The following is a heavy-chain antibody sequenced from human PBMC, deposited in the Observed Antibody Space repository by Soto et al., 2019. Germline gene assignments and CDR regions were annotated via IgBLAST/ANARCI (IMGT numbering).Heavy chain of an antibody. V-gene: IGHV3-48*03. CDR1: GFTFSSYE. J-gene: IGHJ4*02. D-gene: IGHD4-17*01. Sequence: EVQLVESGGGLVQPGGSLRLSCAASGFTFSSYEMNWVRQAPGKGLEWVSYISSSGSTIYYADSVKGRFTISRDNAKNSLYLPMNSLRAEDTAVYYCARPPTTENANYWGQGTLVTVSS. CDR3: ARPPTTENANY. CDR2: ISSSGSTI.